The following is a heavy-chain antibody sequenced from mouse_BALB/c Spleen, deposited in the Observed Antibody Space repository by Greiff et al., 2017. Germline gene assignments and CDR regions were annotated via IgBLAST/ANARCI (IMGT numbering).Heavy chain of an antibody. V-gene: IGHV1-9*01. Sequence: VKLQQSGAELMKPGASVKISCKATGYTFSSYWIEWVKQRPGHGLEWIGEILPGSGSTNYNEKFKGKATFTADTSSNTAYMQLSSLTSEDSAVYYCARRYYDYDAGFAYWGQGTLVTVSA. CDR1: GYTFSSYW. J-gene: IGHJ3*01. CDR2: ILPGSGST. D-gene: IGHD2-4*01. CDR3: ARRYYDYDAGFAY.